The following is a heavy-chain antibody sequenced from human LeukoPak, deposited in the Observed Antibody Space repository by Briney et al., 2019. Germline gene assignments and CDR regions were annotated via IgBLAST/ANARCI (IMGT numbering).Heavy chain of an antibody. D-gene: IGHD6-19*01. Sequence: ASVKVSCKASGYTFTSYGISWVRQAPGQRLEGMGWISASNGDTNYAQKLQGRVTMTTDTSTSTAYMELRSLRSDDTAVYYCARGLQENLAWLQAFSAFDIWGQGTMVTVSS. J-gene: IGHJ3*02. CDR1: GYTFTSYG. CDR2: ISASNGDT. V-gene: IGHV1-18*01. CDR3: ARGLQENLAWLQAFSAFDI.